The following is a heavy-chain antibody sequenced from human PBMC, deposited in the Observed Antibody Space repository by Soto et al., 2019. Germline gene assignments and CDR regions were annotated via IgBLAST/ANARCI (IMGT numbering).Heavy chain of an antibody. CDR3: ARLPFPDGLYCANGVCYDDY. D-gene: IGHD2-8*01. CDR2: INPNSGGT. Sequence: ASVNGSCKASAYTFTGYYVHWVRQAPGQGLEWMGWINPNSGGTNYAQKFQGWVTMTRDTSISTAYMELSRLRSDDTAVYYCARLPFPDGLYCANGVCYDDYWGQGTLVTVSS. CDR1: AYTFTGYY. V-gene: IGHV1-2*04. J-gene: IGHJ4*02.